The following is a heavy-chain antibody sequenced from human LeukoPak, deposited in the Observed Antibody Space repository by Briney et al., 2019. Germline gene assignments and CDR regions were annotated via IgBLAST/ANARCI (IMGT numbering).Heavy chain of an antibody. D-gene: IGHD2-2*01. CDR3: ARDPSYCSSTSCYEVDY. J-gene: IGHJ4*02. CDR2: IIPIFGTA. Sequence: SVKVSLTASGGTFSSYAISWVRQAPGQGLEWMGGIIPIFGTANYAQKFQGRVTITADESTSTAYMELSSLRSEDTAVYYCARDPSYCSSTSCYEVDYWGQGTLVTVSS. V-gene: IGHV1-69*13. CDR1: GGTFSSYA.